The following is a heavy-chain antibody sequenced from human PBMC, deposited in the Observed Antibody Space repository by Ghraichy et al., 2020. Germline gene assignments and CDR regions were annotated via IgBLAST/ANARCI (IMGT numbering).Heavy chain of an antibody. Sequence: GESLNISCAASGFTFSSYSMNWVRQAPGKGLEWVSYISSSSSTIYYADSVKGRFTISRDNAKNSLYLQMNSLRDEDTAVYYCWGYCSSTSCYTRDTYWYFDLWGRGTLVTVSS. CDR2: ISSSSSTI. V-gene: IGHV3-48*02. CDR1: GFTFSSYS. D-gene: IGHD2-2*02. CDR3: WGYCSSTSCYTRDTYWYFDL. J-gene: IGHJ2*01.